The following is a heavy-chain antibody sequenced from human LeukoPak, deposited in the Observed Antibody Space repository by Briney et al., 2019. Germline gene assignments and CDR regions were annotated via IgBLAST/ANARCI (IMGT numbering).Heavy chain of an antibody. CDR2: ISDTYSAT. CDR3: VRHDSFIPF. CDR1: GFTFTNYA. V-gene: IGHV3-23*01. Sequence: GGSLRLSCAGSGFTFTNYAMTWVRQAPREGLEWVSIISDTYSATYYTDSVKGRFTISRDNSKNTVYLQLDNLRAEDTAVYFCVRHDSFIPFWGQGTLVTVSS. J-gene: IGHJ4*02. D-gene: IGHD5-18*01.